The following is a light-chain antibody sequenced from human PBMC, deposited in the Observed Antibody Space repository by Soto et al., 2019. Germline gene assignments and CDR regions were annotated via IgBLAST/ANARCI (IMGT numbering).Light chain of an antibody. CDR2: WAS. Sequence: DIVMTQSPDSLAVSLGERATINCKSSQSVLYSSNNKNYLGWYQQKPGQTPKLLIYWASTRDSGVPDRFSGRGSGTDFTLTISSLQDEDVAVYYCQQYYSPPYPFGQGTRLEIK. J-gene: IGKJ2*01. CDR1: QSVLYSSNNKNY. CDR3: QQYYSPPYP. V-gene: IGKV4-1*01.